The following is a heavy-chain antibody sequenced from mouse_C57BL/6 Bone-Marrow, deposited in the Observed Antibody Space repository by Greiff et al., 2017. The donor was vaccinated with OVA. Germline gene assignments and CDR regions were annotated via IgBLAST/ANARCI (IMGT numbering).Heavy chain of an antibody. V-gene: IGHV2-5*01. CDR2: IWRGGST. J-gene: IGHJ1*03. CDR1: GFSLTSYG. CDR3: AKVGSSYWYFDV. D-gene: IGHD1-1*01. Sequence: VKLMESGPGLVQPSQSLSITCTVSGFSLTSYGVHWVRQSPGKGLEWLGVIWRGGSTDYNAAFMSRLSITKDNSKSQVFFKMNSLQADDTAIYYCAKVGSSYWYFDVWGTGTTVTVSS.